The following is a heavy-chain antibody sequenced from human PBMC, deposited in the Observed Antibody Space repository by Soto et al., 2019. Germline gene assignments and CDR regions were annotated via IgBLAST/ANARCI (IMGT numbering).Heavy chain of an antibody. CDR2: IKSDGSNT. Sequence: EVQLVESGGGLVQPGGSLRLSCAASGFTFSSYWMHWVRQAPGKGPEWVSRIKSDGSNTKYADSVKGRFTISRDNAKNTLYLQMNSLRAEDTAVYYCARYFMVRGRDSNWFDPWGQGTLVTVSS. D-gene: IGHD3-10*01. CDR3: ARYFMVRGRDSNWFDP. J-gene: IGHJ5*02. CDR1: GFTFSSYW. V-gene: IGHV3-74*01.